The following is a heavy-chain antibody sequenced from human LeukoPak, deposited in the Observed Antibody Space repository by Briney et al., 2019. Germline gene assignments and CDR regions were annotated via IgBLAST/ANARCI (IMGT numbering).Heavy chain of an antibody. CDR2: IYPGDSDT. D-gene: IGHD1-14*01. J-gene: IGHJ6*03. Sequence: GESLKISCKGSGYSFTSYWIGWVRQMPGKGLEWMGIIYPGDSDTRYSPSFQGQVTISADKSISTAYLQWSSLKASDTAMHYCARHPGSAYYYYYYMDVWGKGTTVTVSS. CDR3: ARHPGSAYYYYYYMDV. V-gene: IGHV5-51*01. CDR1: GYSFTSYW.